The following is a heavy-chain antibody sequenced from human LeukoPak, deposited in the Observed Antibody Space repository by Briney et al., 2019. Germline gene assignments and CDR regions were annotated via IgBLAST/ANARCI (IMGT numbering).Heavy chain of an antibody. CDR1: GFTFSSHS. D-gene: IGHD3-9*01. CDR2: ISSSSSTI. J-gene: IGHJ5*02. V-gene: IGHV3-48*02. CDR3: ARENFDWLSPHWFDP. Sequence: GGSLRLSCAASGFTFSSHSMNWVRQAPGKGLEWVSYISSSSSTIYYADSVKGRFTISRDNAKNSLYLQMNSLRDEDTAVYYCARENFDWLSPHWFDPWGQGTLVIVSS.